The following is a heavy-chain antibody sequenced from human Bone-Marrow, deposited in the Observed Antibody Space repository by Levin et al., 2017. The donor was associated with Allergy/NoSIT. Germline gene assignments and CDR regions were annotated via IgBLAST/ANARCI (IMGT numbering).Heavy chain of an antibody. CDR2: IYSCCIT. J-gene: IGHJ6*03. CDR3: ARTSGGHYNYYYYYMDV. Sequence: SLRLSCSSSFFTFIINYIIFFLHSPFNFLYFFSFIYSCCITYYSDSLNGRFTISRDTSKKTLYLQMNSLRAEDTAVYYCARTSGGHYNYYYYYMDVWGKGTTVTVSS. CDR1: FFTFIINY. V-gene: IGHV3-53*01. D-gene: IGHD3-3*01.